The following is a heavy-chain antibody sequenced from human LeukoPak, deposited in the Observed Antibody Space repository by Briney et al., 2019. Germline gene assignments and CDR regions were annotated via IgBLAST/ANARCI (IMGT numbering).Heavy chain of an antibody. CDR2: TSYDGSKE. V-gene: IGHV3-30*03. CDR1: GFAFSSYG. Sequence: PGGSLRLSCAASGFAFSSYGMHWVRQAPGKGLEWVAVTSYDGSKEYYADSVKGRFTISRDNSKNTLYLQMNSLRAEDTAVYYCVRTWGSGYSAPPGDWGQGSLVTVSS. J-gene: IGHJ4*02. CDR3: VRTWGSGYSAPPGD. D-gene: IGHD6-13*01.